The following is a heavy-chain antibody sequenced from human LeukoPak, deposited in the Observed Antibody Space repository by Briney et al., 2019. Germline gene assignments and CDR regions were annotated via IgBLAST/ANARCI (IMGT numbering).Heavy chain of an antibody. D-gene: IGHD3-10*01. CDR1: GFTFSSYA. V-gene: IGHV3-23*01. J-gene: IGHJ4*02. CDR2: ISGSGGST. Sequence: GGSLRLSCAASGFTFSSYAMSWVRQAPGKGLEWVSAISGSGGSTYYADSVKGRFTIPRDNSKNTLYLQMKSLRAEDTAVYYCAKGGGSYGSGSYYYFDYWGQGTLVTVSS. CDR3: AKGGGSYGSGSYYYFDY.